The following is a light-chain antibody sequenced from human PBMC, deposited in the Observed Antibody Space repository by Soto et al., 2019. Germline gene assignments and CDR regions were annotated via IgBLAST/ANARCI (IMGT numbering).Light chain of an antibody. CDR3: QQYGTSPRT. V-gene: IGKV3-20*01. Sequence: ENVLTQSPGTLSLSPGERATLSCRASLNVTSYLAWYQKKPGQPPRLLIYGAYNRPTGIPDRFTGSGSGTDFTLTISRLQPEDFAVYYCQQYGTSPRTFGQGTKVDIK. J-gene: IGKJ2*01. CDR2: GAY. CDR1: LNVTSY.